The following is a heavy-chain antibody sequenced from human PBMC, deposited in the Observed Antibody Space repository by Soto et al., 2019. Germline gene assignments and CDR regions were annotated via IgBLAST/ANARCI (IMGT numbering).Heavy chain of an antibody. Sequence: LRLSCAASGFTFSSYAMHWVRQAPGKGLEWVAVISYDGSNKYYADSVKGRFTISRDNSKNTLYLQMNSLRAEDTAVYYCASGSLRFLEWSPFDYWGQGTLVTVSS. D-gene: IGHD3-3*01. J-gene: IGHJ4*02. V-gene: IGHV3-30-3*01. CDR3: ASGSLRFLEWSPFDY. CDR2: ISYDGSNK. CDR1: GFTFSSYA.